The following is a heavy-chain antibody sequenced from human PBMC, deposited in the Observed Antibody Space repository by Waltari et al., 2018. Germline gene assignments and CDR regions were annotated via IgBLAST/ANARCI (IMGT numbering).Heavy chain of an antibody. Sequence: QVQLRESGPGLVKPSETLSLTCAVSGGSISTYYWSWIRQPAGKGLEWIGRIHTSGSTNYNPSLKSRVTMSLETSKNQFSLELRSVTAADTAMYYCARETGHLAYYSDYWGQGTLITVSS. CDR3: ARETGHLAYYSDY. V-gene: IGHV4-4*07. CDR2: IHTSGST. J-gene: IGHJ4*02. D-gene: IGHD1-1*01. CDR1: GGSISTYY.